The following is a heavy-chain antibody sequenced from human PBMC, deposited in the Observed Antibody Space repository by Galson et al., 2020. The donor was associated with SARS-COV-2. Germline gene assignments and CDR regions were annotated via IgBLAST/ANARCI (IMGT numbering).Heavy chain of an antibody. CDR3: ARTNILQWFGELLDAFDI. CDR1: GGSISSNY. V-gene: IGHV4-59*01. CDR2: INYSGST. D-gene: IGHD3-10*01. Sequence: SETLSLTCTVSGGSISSNYWSWIRQPPGKGLEWIGYINYSGSTKYNPSLKSRVTISVDTSKNQFSLNLNSVTAADTAVYYCARTNILQWFGELLDAFDIWGQGTMVTVSS. J-gene: IGHJ3*02.